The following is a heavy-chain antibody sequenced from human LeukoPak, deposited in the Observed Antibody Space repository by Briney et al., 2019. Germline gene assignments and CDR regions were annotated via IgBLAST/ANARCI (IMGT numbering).Heavy chain of an antibody. CDR2: IKQDGSEK. CDR3: AKDIGYYYGSGRGYFDY. D-gene: IGHD3-10*01. Sequence: GGSLRLSCAASGFTFSSYWMSWVRQAPGKGLEWVANIKQDGSEKYYVDSVKGRFTISRDNAKNSLYLQMNSLRAEDTALYYCAKDIGYYYGSGRGYFDYWGQGTLVTVSS. CDR1: GFTFSSYW. V-gene: IGHV3-7*03. J-gene: IGHJ4*02.